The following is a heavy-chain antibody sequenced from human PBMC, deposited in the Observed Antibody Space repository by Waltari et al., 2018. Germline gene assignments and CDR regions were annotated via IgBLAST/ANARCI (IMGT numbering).Heavy chain of an antibody. CDR2: INENGRTI. CDR3: ARDFGGRNDY. CDR1: GFTVSRNW. D-gene: IGHD2-15*01. V-gene: IGHV3-74*01. J-gene: IGHJ4*02. Sequence: EVQVVESGGGLVQPGGSLRLSCAASGFTVSRNWMHWVSQAPGKGLEWVSRINENGRTINYAGSVRGRFTISRDNTKNMLYLQMSSLRAEDTAIYYCARDFGGRNDYWGQGTLVTVSS.